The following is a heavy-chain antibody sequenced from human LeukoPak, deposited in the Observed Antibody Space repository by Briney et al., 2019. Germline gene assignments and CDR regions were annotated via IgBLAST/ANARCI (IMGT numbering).Heavy chain of an antibody. CDR2: ISAYNGNT. J-gene: IGHJ4*02. CDR3: ARVDLGSSWWIAY. V-gene: IGHV1-18*01. CDR1: GYTFTSYG. D-gene: IGHD6-13*01. Sequence: GASVKVPCKSSGYTFTSYGMSGVRQAPGQGLVWMGWISAYNGNTNYAQKLQGRVTMTTDTSTSTAYMELRSLRSDDTAVYYCARVDLGSSWWIAYWGQGTLVTVSS.